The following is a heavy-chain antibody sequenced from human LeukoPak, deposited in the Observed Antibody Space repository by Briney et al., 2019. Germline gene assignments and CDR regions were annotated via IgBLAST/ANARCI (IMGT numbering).Heavy chain of an antibody. D-gene: IGHD6-19*01. V-gene: IGHV3-23*01. CDR2: ISGSGGST. Sequence: PGGSLRLSCAASGFTFSSYAMSWVRQAPGKGLEWVSAISGSGGSTYYADAVKGRFNNSRDNSRDTLYLQMNSLRAEDTAVYYCAKDFISGWYRDLGYWGQGTLVTFSS. CDR1: GFTFSSYA. CDR3: AKDFISGWYRDLGY. J-gene: IGHJ4*02.